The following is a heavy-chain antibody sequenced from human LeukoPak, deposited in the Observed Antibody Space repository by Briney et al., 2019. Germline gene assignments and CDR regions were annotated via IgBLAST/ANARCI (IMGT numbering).Heavy chain of an antibody. V-gene: IGHV7-4-1*02. Sequence: ASVKVSCKASGYTFTSYAMNWVRQAPGQGLEWMGWINTNTGNPTYAQGFTGRFVFSLDTSVSTAYPQISSLKAEDTAVYYCARGNVVVPAATRPDFDYWGQGTLVTVSS. D-gene: IGHD2-2*01. CDR3: ARGNVVVPAATRPDFDY. CDR1: GYTFTSYA. CDR2: INTNTGNP. J-gene: IGHJ4*02.